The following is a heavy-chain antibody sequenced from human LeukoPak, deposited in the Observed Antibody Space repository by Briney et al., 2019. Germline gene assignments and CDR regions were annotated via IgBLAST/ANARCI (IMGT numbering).Heavy chain of an antibody. CDR3: ARVAGRWMFQLYYFDY. D-gene: IGHD6-19*01. CDR1: GYSFTSYW. V-gene: IGHV5-51*01. CDR2: IYPGDSGT. Sequence: GESLKISCKGSGYSFTSYWIGWVRQMPGRGLEWMGIIYPGDSGTRYGPSFQGQVTISADKSISTAYLQWSSLKASDTAMYYCARVAGRWMFQLYYFDYWGQGTLVTVSS. J-gene: IGHJ4*02.